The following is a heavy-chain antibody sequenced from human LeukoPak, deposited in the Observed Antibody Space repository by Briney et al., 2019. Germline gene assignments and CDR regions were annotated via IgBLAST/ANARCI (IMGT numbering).Heavy chain of an antibody. V-gene: IGHV3-23*01. CDR1: GFTFSAYA. Sequence: GESLRLSCAASGFTFSAYAMNWVRQAPGKGLEWVSVITGSGTSTYYADSVKGRFTISRDNSKNTLSLQMNNLRADDTAVYYCAKAHYYYYMDVWGKGTTVTVSS. CDR2: ITGSGTST. J-gene: IGHJ6*03. CDR3: AKAHYYYYMDV.